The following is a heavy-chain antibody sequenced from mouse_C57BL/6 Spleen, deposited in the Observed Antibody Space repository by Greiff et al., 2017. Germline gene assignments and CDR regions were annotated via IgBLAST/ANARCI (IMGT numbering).Heavy chain of an antibody. J-gene: IGHJ3*01. CDR2: INPNNGGT. CDR1: GYTFTDYY. CDR3: ARSEGRGTWFAY. V-gene: IGHV1-26*01. Sequence: VQLQQSGPELVKPGASVKISCKASGYTFTDYYMNWVKQSHGKSLEWIGDINPNNGGTSYNQKFKGKATLTVDKSSSTAYMELRSLTSEDSAVYYCARSEGRGTWFAYWGQGTLVTVSA. D-gene: IGHD3-3*01.